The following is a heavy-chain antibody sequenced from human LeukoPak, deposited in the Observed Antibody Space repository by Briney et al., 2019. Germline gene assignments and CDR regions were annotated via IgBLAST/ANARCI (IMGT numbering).Heavy chain of an antibody. CDR1: GGSFSGYY. D-gene: IGHD5-18*01. CDR3: ARRGVWLRGYFDY. V-gene: IGHV4-34*01. CDR2: INHSGST. Sequence: SETLSLTCAVYGGSFSGYYWSWIRQPPGKGLEWIGEINHSGSTNYNPSLKSRVTISVDTSKNQFSLKLSSVTAADTAVYYCARRGVWLRGYFDYWGQGTLVTVSS. J-gene: IGHJ4*02.